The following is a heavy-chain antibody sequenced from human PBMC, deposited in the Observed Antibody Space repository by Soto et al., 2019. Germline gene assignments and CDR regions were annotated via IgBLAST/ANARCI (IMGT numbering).Heavy chain of an antibody. CDR1: GGTFSNYA. CDR2: IIPIFGSA. CDR3: AREVTVASYSFDF. J-gene: IGHJ4*02. V-gene: IGHV1-69*13. D-gene: IGHD5-12*01. Sequence: SVKVSCKASGGTFSNYALSWVRQAPGQGLEWMGGIIPIFGSANYAQKFQGRVTITADDSTSTAYMELSSLRPDDTAVYYCAREVTVASYSFDFWGQGTLVTVSS.